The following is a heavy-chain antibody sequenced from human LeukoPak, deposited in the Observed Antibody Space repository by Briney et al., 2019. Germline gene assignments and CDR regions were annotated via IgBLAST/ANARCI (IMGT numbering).Heavy chain of an antibody. CDR3: AKVRDLWFGDFDY. V-gene: IGHV1-2*02. CDR2: INPNSGDT. J-gene: IGHJ4*02. D-gene: IGHD3-10*01. CDR1: GYTFTDYY. Sequence: ASVKVSCKASGYTFTDYYMHWVRQAPGQGLEWMGWINPNSGDTNYAQKFQGRVTMTRDTSISTAYMELSRLRSDDTAVYYCAKVRDLWFGDFDYWGQGTLVTVSS.